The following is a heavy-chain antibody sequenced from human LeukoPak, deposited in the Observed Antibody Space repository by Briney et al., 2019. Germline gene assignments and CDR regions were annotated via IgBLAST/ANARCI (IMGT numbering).Heavy chain of an antibody. Sequence: PSETLSLTCTVSGGSISSYYLSWIRQPPGKGLEWIGYIYYSGSTNYNPSLKSRVTISVDTSKNQFSLKLSSVTAADTAVYYCARSYDFWSGYYGPHYWGQGTLVTVSS. CDR1: GGSISSYY. CDR3: ARSYDFWSGYYGPHY. D-gene: IGHD3-3*01. V-gene: IGHV4-59*01. CDR2: IYYSGST. J-gene: IGHJ4*02.